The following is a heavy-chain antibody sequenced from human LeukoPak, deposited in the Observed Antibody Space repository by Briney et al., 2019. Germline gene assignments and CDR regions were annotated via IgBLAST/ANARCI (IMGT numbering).Heavy chain of an antibody. CDR1: GYTFSSYA. Sequence: GASVKVSCKASGYTFSSYAMHWVRQAPGQRLEWMGWINAGNGNTKFSHEFQGRVTITRDTSASTAYMELNSLRSEHMAVYYCAREGAYIGGSYPFDYWGQGTLVTVSS. V-gene: IGHV1-3*03. D-gene: IGHD1-26*01. J-gene: IGHJ4*02. CDR3: AREGAYIGGSYPFDY. CDR2: INAGNGNT.